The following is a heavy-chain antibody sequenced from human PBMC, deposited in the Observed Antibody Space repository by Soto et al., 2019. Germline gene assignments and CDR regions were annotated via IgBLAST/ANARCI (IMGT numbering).Heavy chain of an antibody. CDR3: AKPHTGNVALHI. J-gene: IGHJ3*02. CDR2: INPDGSAK. V-gene: IGHV3-7*01. Sequence: EVQLVECGGGLVQPGGSLRLSCAASGFTFSSYWMTWVRQVPGKGLEWVAYINPDGSAKSYASSVKGRFTLSRDNAKNSLYLQMNSLKAEETAVYYCAKPHTGNVALHIWGQGTMVTVSS. D-gene: IGHD2-21*01. CDR1: GFTFSSYW.